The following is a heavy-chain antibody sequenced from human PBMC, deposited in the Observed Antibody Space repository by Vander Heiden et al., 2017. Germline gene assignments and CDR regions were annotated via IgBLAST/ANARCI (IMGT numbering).Heavy chain of an antibody. D-gene: IGHD5-12*01. Sequence: QVQLQESGPRLVKPSETLSLMCNVSGVSVSSGSYYWSWIRQTPGKGPQWIGYVFHSGITNYNPSLKSRVTISIDMFKDQFFLTLKSVTAADTAVYYCTRDRRRGYEWWGQGTLVTVSS. J-gene: IGHJ4*02. CDR1: GVSVSSGSYY. V-gene: IGHV4-61*01. CDR2: VFHSGIT. CDR3: TRDRRRGYEW.